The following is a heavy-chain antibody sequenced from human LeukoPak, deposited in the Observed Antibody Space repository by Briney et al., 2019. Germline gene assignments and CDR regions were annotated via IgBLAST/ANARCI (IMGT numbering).Heavy chain of an antibody. CDR2: ISYDGSNK. J-gene: IGHJ4*02. Sequence: GGSLRLSCAASGFTFSSYGMHWVRQAPGKGLEWVAVISYDGSNKYYADSVKGRFTISRDNSKNTLYLQMNSLRAEDTAVYYCAKALGNYYLDYWGQGTLVTVSS. CDR1: GFTFSSYG. V-gene: IGHV3-30*18. CDR3: AKALGNYYLDY. D-gene: IGHD1-26*01.